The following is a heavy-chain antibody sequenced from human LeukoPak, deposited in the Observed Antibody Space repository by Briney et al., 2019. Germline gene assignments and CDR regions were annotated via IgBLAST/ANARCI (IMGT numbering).Heavy chain of an antibody. CDR2: IHHRGAT. J-gene: IGHJ2*01. CDR1: GGSFSGYY. D-gene: IGHD3-22*01. Sequence: SETLSLTCVVSGGSFSGYYWSWIRQAPGKGLEWIGEIHHRGATNYKPSLRSRVTISGDTSKNQFSLTLTSVTAVDTAVYYCARGILGYYYFDLWGRGTLVTVSS. CDR3: ARGILGYYYFDL. V-gene: IGHV4-34*01.